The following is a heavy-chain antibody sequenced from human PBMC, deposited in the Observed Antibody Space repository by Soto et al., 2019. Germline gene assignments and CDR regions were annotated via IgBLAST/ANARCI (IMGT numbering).Heavy chain of an antibody. J-gene: IGHJ4*02. D-gene: IGHD3-22*01. V-gene: IGHV4-31*03. CDR1: GGSISSGGYY. CDR2: IYYSGST. Sequence: QVQLQESGPGLVKPSQTLSLTCTGSGGSISSGGYYWSWIRQHPGKGLEWIGYIYYSGSTYYNPSLKSRVTISVDTSKNQFSLKLSSVTAADTAVYYCAREDSSGYYDYFDYWGQGTLVTVSS. CDR3: AREDSSGYYDYFDY.